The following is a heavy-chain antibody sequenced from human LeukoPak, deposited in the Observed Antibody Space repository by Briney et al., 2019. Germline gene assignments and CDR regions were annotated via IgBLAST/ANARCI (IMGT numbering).Heavy chain of an antibody. CDR2: ISPSGSYI. D-gene: IGHD6-6*01. CDR3: ASGPLISYNSSTYPPFDY. CDR1: GSTFSSYS. V-gene: IGHV3-21*01. Sequence: PGGSLRLSCAASGSTFSSYSMNWVRQAPGKGLEWVSSISPSGSYIYYSDSMKGRFTISRDNAKNSLYLQMNSLRAEDTAVYYCASGPLISYNSSTYPPFDYWGQGTLLTVSS. J-gene: IGHJ4*02.